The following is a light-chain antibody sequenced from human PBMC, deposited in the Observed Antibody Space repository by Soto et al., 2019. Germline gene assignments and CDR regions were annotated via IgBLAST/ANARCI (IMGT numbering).Light chain of an antibody. Sequence: DIVLTQSPGTLSLSPGERATLSCRASQSVSSSYLAWYQQKPGQAPRLLIYAASSWPTGIPGRFSGSGSGTDFTLTISSLEPEDFAIYYCQQYGRSPFTFGPGTKVEIK. CDR1: QSVSSSY. CDR2: AAS. CDR3: QQYGRSPFT. J-gene: IGKJ3*01. V-gene: IGKV3-20*01.